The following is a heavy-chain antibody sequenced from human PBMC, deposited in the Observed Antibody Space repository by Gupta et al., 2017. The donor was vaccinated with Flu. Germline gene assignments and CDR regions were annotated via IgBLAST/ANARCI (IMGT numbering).Heavy chain of an antibody. J-gene: IGHJ3*01. CDR2: IAWTGAST. CDR1: DDDG. V-gene: IGHV3-20*01. CDR3: EEVVHTPRDALHV. D-gene: IGHD2-2*01. Sequence: DDDGMFGARQARGKGLEGVSGIAWTGASTGEADAEKGRFTTTRVNAKNLLLLQINSRTDEDTALYHCEEVVHTPRDALHVWGQGTMVTVS.